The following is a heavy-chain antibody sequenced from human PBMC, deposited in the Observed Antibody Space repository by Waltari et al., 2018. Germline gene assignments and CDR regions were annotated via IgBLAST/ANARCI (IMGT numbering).Heavy chain of an antibody. Sequence: QVQLVQSGAEVKKPGASGKVSCKASGYIFSGYYIHWVRQAPGQGREWMGWINPNTGGTTYAQKFQGRVTMTRDTSISTAYMELSSLRSDDTAVYYCARGTEGYWGQGTLVTVSS. J-gene: IGHJ4*02. D-gene: IGHD1-1*01. CDR3: ARGTEGY. CDR1: GYIFSGYY. V-gene: IGHV1-2*02. CDR2: INPNTGGT.